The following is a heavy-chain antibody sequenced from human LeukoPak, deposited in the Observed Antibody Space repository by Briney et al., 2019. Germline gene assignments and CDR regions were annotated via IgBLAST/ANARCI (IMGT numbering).Heavy chain of an antibody. CDR2: IYDSGNT. CDR3: ATGGGIAVAHA. J-gene: IGHJ4*02. V-gene: IGHV4-39*02. Sequence: PSETLSLTCIVSGGSISRSNSYWAWIRQPPGKGLEWIGSIYDSGNTYYNPSLGSRVTVSADTSKNHFSLKLRSMTAADTAVYYCATGGGIAVAHAWGQGSLVTVSS. D-gene: IGHD6-19*01. CDR1: GGSISRSNSY.